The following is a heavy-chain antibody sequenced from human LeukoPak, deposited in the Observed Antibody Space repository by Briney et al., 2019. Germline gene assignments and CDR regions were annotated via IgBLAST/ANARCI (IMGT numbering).Heavy chain of an antibody. CDR2: ISGGGRNT. J-gene: IGHJ4*02. CDR3: AKDRTSMVTTGLDY. V-gene: IGHV3-23*01. D-gene: IGHD4-17*01. Sequence: GSLRLSCAASGITFSNYVMSWVRQAPGKGLGWVSAISGGGRNTYYAASVKGRFTISRDNSKNMLHLQMNSLRAEDTAVYYCAKDRTSMVTTGLDYWGQGTLVTVSS. CDR1: GITFSNYV.